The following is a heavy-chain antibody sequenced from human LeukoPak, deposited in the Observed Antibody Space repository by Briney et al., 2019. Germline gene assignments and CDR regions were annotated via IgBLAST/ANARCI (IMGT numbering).Heavy chain of an antibody. D-gene: IGHD1-26*01. Sequence: SETLSLTCAVSGGSISSGSSYWSWIRQPAGKGLEWIGRLYTSGSTNYNPSLKSRVTISVDTSKNQFSLKLNSVTAADTAVYFCARQFLVGSTFHAFDLWGQGTRVTVSS. CDR2: LYTSGST. J-gene: IGHJ3*01. V-gene: IGHV4-61*02. CDR1: GGSISSGSSY. CDR3: ARQFLVGSTFHAFDL.